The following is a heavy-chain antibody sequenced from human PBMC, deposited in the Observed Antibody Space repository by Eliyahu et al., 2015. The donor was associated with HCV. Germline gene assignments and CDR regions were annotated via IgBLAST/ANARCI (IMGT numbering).Heavy chain of an antibody. D-gene: IGHD2-15*01. V-gene: IGHV4-39*01. J-gene: IGHJ6*03. CDR2: IYYSGST. CDR3: ARIYCSGGSCYWRDYYYMDV. Sequence: QLQLQESGPGLVKPSETLSLTCTVSGGSISSSSYYWGWIRQPPGKGLEWIGSIYYSGSTYYNPSLKSRVTISVDTSKNQFSLKLSSVTAADTAVYYCARIYCSGGSCYWRDYYYMDVWGKGTTVTVSS. CDR1: GGSISSSSYY.